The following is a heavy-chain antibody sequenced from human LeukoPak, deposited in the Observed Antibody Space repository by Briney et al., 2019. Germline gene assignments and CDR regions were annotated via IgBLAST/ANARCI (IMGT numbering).Heavy chain of an antibody. V-gene: IGHV4-59*01. CDR3: ARDSITFGGVDY. Sequence: SETLSLTCTVSGGSISEYHWSWIRQSPGKGLEWIGYIYSSGSTNYNPSLKRRVTMSVDTSKNQFFLRLSSVTAADTAVYYCARDSITFGGVDYWGQGTLVTVSS. D-gene: IGHD3-16*01. J-gene: IGHJ4*02. CDR2: IYSSGST. CDR1: GGSISEYH.